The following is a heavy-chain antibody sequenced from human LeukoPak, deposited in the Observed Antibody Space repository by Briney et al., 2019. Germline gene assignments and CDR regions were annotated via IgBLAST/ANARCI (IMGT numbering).Heavy chain of an antibody. D-gene: IGHD3-16*02. V-gene: IGHV3-48*03. J-gene: IGHJ4*02. CDR3: ARALNYVWGSYRYPYYFDY. Sequence: GGSPRLSCAASGFTFSSYEMNWVRQAPGKGLEWDSYISSGGSTIYYADSVKGRFTISRDNAKNALYLQMNSLRAEDTAVYYCARALNYVWGSYRYPYYFDYWGQGTLVTFSS. CDR2: ISSGGSTI. CDR1: GFTFSSYE.